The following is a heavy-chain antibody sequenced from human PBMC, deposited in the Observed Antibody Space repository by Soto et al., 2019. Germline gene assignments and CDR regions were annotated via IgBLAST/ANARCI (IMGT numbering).Heavy chain of an antibody. D-gene: IGHD6-13*01. CDR3: AERAAAAPGYYGMDV. V-gene: IGHV3-23*01. Sequence: GGPLRLSCAASGFTFSSYAMSWVRQAPGKGLEWVSAISGSGGSTYYADSVKGRFTISRDNSKNTLYLQMNSLRAEDTAVYYCAERAAAAPGYYGMDVWGQGTTVTVSS. CDR1: GFTFSSYA. J-gene: IGHJ6*02. CDR2: ISGSGGST.